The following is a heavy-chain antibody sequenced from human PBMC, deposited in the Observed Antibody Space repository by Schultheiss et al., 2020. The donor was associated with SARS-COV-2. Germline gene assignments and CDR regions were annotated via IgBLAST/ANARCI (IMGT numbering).Heavy chain of an antibody. CDR3: ARDVWFGEFHPFYFDS. V-gene: IGHV3-73*01. CDR1: GFTFSSYW. D-gene: IGHD3-10*01. Sequence: GGSLRLSCAASGFTFSSYWMHWVRQAPGKGLEWVGRIRSKANSYATAYAASVKGRFTISRDNAQNSLYLQMNSLRAEDTAVYYCARDVWFGEFHPFYFDSWGQGTLVTVSS. CDR2: IRSKANSYAT. J-gene: IGHJ4*02.